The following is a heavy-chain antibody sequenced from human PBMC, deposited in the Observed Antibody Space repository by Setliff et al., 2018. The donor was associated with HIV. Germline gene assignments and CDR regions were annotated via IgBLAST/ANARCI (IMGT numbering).Heavy chain of an antibody. V-gene: IGHV3-21*01. CDR1: GFTFSTYS. CDR3: ARSVRGALYFDF. Sequence: SGGSLRLSCAASGFTFSTYSMHWVRQAPGKGLEWVSSIDSSSTFIYYADSVEGRSTISRDNAKNSLYLQMNSLRGEDTALYYCARSVRGALYFDFSGQGALVTVSS. CDR2: IDSSSTFI. J-gene: IGHJ4*02. D-gene: IGHD2-8*01.